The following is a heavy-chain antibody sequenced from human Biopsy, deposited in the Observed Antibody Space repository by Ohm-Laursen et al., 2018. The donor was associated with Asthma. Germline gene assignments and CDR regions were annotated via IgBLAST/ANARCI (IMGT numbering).Heavy chain of an antibody. V-gene: IGHV3-7*01. J-gene: IGHJ1*01. Sequence: SLRLSCSASGFTFGDYWMSWVRQVPGKGLEWVANIKHDGSGKNHVDSLKGRFTTSRDNAKNLLFLQMNSLRAEDTAVYYCARTFHFWSPYHAEHYQLWGQGTLVTVSS. D-gene: IGHD3-3*01. CDR2: IKHDGSGK. CDR1: GFTFGDYW. CDR3: ARTFHFWSPYHAEHYQL.